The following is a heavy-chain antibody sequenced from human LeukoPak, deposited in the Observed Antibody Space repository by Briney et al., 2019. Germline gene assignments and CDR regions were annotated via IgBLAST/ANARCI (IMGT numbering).Heavy chain of an antibody. Sequence: SETLYLICTVSGASISSYYWSWIRQPPGKGLEWIGDIYYSGSIKYNPSLKSRVTMSVDTSKNQFSLKLSSVTAADTAIYYCARENPSGYYNRPIDYWGQGTLVTVSS. CDR1: GASISSYY. CDR3: ARENPSGYYNRPIDY. J-gene: IGHJ4*02. D-gene: IGHD3-22*01. CDR2: IYYSGSI. V-gene: IGHV4-59*01.